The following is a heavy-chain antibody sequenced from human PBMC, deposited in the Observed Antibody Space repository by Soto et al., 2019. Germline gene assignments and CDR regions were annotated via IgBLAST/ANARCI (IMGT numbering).Heavy chain of an antibody. J-gene: IGHJ4*02. CDR1: GFTFSSYW. CDR2: INSDGSST. D-gene: IGHD3-3*01. Sequence: EVQLVESGGGLVQPGGSLRLSCAASGFTFSSYWMHWVRQAPGKGLVWVSRINSDGSSTSYADSVKGRFTISRDNAKNMLYLQMNSLRAEDTAVYYCARDDVLRFLGWFAPGGFDYWGQGTLVTVSS. CDR3: ARDDVLRFLGWFAPGGFDY. V-gene: IGHV3-74*01.